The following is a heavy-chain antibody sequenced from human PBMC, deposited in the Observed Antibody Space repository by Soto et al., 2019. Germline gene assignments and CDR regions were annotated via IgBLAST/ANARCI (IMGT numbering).Heavy chain of an antibody. CDR3: AHSVVAGLGYYFDY. V-gene: IGHV2-5*02. D-gene: IGHD6-19*01. CDR2: IYWDDDK. Sequence: QITLKESGPTLVKPTQTLTLTCTFSGFSLSSTRVAAGWIRQPPGKALEWLALIYWDDDKRYSPFLKSRLTITKETTKNQVVLTMTNMDPVDTATYYCAHSVVAGLGYYFDYWGQGTLVTVSS. CDR1: GFSLSSTRVA. J-gene: IGHJ4*02.